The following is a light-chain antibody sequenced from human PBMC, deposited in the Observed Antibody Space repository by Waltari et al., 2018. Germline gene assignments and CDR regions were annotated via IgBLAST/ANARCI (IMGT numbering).Light chain of an antibody. Sequence: DIVMTQSPATLSVSPGERATLSCRASQGVSATLAWYQQKPGQAPRLLIYGASTRATGIPARFSGSGSGTEFTLTISSPQSEDFAVYYCQQYSKRPLTFGGGTKVEIK. CDR2: GAS. CDR1: QGVSAT. CDR3: QQYSKRPLT. J-gene: IGKJ4*01. V-gene: IGKV3-15*01.